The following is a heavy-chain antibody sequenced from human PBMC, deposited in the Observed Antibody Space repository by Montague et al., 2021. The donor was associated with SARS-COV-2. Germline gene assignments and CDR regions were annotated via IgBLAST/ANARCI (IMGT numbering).Heavy chain of an antibody. CDR1: GGSVSSGGYY. CDR2: IYYSGST. D-gene: IGHD3-22*01. Sequence: SETLSLTCTVSGGSVSSGGYYWSWIRQPPGKGLEWIGYIYYSGSTNYXXXLKSRVTISVDTSKNQFSLKLSSMTAADTAVYYCARERLGYYDTSSYYIFDYWGQGTLVTVSS. CDR3: ARERLGYYDTSSYYIFDY. V-gene: IGHV4-61*08. J-gene: IGHJ4*02.